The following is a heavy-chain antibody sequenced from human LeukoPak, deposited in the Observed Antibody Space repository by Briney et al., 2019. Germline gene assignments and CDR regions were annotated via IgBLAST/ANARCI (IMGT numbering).Heavy chain of an antibody. V-gene: IGHV3-23*01. D-gene: IGHD6-6*01. Sequence: GASLTLSCAASGFTFTSYAMSWVRPPPGRGREWVSAISGMVGRTYYADSVKGWFTISRDNSKNTLYLQMNSLRAEDTAVYYCAKEGKYSRRIDYWGQGTLVTVSS. CDR1: GFTFTSYA. J-gene: IGHJ4*02. CDR2: ISGMVGRT. CDR3: AKEGKYSRRIDY.